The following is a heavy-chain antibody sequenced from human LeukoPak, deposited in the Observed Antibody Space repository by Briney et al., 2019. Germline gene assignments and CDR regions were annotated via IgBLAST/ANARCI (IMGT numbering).Heavy chain of an antibody. V-gene: IGHV4-4*07. CDR1: GGSISSYY. CDR2: IYTSGST. J-gene: IGHJ4*02. D-gene: IGHD5-18*01. Sequence: PSETLSLTCTVSGGSISSYYWSLIRQPAGKGLEWIGRIYTSGSTNYNPSLKSRVTMSVDTSKNQFSLKLSSVTAADTAVYYCARGWRDVDTAMEDYWGQGTLVTVSS. CDR3: ARGWRDVDTAMEDY.